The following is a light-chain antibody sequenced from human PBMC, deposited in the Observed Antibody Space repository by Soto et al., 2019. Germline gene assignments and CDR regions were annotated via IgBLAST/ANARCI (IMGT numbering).Light chain of an antibody. CDR3: QQYKTFSPKT. V-gene: IGKV1-5*03. Sequence: DIQMTQSPSTLSASVGDRVTITCRASQSISIWLAWYQQRAGKAPKLLIYKASNLESGVPSRFSGSGSGTEFTLSISNLQSDDLATYYCQQYKTFSPKTFGQGTTVEIK. CDR2: KAS. J-gene: IGKJ1*01. CDR1: QSISIW.